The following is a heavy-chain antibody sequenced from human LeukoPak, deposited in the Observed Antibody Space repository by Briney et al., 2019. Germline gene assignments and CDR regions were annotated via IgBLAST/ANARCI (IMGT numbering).Heavy chain of an antibody. CDR1: GFSLSTSEVA. J-gene: IGHJ4*02. Sequence: SGPTLVKPTQTLTLTCSFSGFSLSTSEVAVGWIRQPPGKALEWLALIYWNDDERYRPSLQSRLTLTKDTSKNQVVLTMTNMDPVDTATYYCARSLWFGDLSHFDYWGQGTVVTVSS. D-gene: IGHD3-10*01. V-gene: IGHV2-5*01. CDR2: IYWNDDE. CDR3: ARSLWFGDLSHFDY.